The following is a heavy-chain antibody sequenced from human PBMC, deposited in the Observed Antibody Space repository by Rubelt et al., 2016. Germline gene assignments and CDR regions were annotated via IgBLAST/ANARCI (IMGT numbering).Heavy chain of an antibody. D-gene: IGHD6-13*01. Sequence: PGKGLEWIGEIYHSGSTNYNPSLKSRVTISVDKSKNQFSLKLSSVTAADTAVYYCARCDSSSWASYNWFDPWGQGTLVTVSS. J-gene: IGHJ5*02. CDR2: IYHSGST. CDR3: ARCDSSSWASYNWFDP. V-gene: IGHV4-4*02.